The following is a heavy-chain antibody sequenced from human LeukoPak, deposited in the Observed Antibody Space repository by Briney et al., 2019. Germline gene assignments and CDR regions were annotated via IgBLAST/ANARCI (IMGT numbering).Heavy chain of an antibody. J-gene: IGHJ4*02. Sequence: GGSLRLSCAASGFSFSSYAMSWVRQAPGKGLEWVSSISSSGSSTYFADSVKGRFTISRDNSKNTLYLQMNSLRAEDTAVYYCAKDLGYCSSTSCHYDYWGQGTLVTVSS. D-gene: IGHD2-2*01. CDR3: AKDLGYCSSTSCHYDY. V-gene: IGHV3-23*01. CDR2: ISSSGSST. CDR1: GFSFSSYA.